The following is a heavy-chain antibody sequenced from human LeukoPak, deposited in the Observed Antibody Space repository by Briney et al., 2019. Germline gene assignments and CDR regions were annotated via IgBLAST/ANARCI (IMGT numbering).Heavy chain of an antibody. D-gene: IGHD3-10*01. Sequence: GGSLRLSCAASGFTPSNNYKSCVRQAPGKGLESDSIICSGGSTYYADSVKGRFTISRDNSKNTLYLQMNSLRAEDTAVYYCARDYYGSGSYYSAEYFQHWGQGTLVTVSS. CDR1: GFTPSNNY. J-gene: IGHJ1*01. CDR2: ICSGGST. V-gene: IGHV3-66*01. CDR3: ARDYYGSGSYYSAEYFQH.